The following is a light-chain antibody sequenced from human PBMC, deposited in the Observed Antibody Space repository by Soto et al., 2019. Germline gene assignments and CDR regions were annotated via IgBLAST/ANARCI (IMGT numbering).Light chain of an antibody. Sequence: QFALTQPASVSGSPGQSITISCTGTSSDVGGYHYVSWYQQHPGKAPKLMIYEVSNRPSGVSNRFSGSKSGNTASLTISGLQAEDEADYYCSSYTSSTTRVFGTGTKVTVL. V-gene: IGLV2-14*01. CDR2: EVS. CDR1: SSDVGGYHY. CDR3: SSYTSSTTRV. J-gene: IGLJ1*01.